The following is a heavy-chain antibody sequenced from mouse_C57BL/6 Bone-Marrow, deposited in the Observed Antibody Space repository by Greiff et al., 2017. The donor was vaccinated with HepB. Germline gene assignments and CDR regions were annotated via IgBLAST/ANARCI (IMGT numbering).Heavy chain of an antibody. CDR2: INPGSGGT. CDR3: ARREFDGYSGYFDY. J-gene: IGHJ2*01. Sequence: QVQLQQSGAELVRPGTSVKVSCKASGYAFTNYLIEWVKQRPGQGLEWIGVINPGSGGTNYNEKFKGKATLTADKSSSTAYMQLSSLTSEDSAVYFCARREFDGYSGYFDYWGQGTTLTVSS. CDR1: GYAFTNYL. V-gene: IGHV1-54*01. D-gene: IGHD2-3*01.